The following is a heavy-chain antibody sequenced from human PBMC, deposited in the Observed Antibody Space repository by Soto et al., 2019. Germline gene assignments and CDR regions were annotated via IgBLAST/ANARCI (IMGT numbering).Heavy chain of an antibody. CDR1: GGSISSYY. J-gene: IGHJ1*01. CDR3: ARLDYDILTGYYFFQH. D-gene: IGHD3-9*01. CDR2: IYTSGST. V-gene: IGHV4-4*07. Sequence: SETLSLTCTVSGGSISSYYWSWIRRPAGKGLEWIGRIYTSGSTNYNPSLKSRVTMSVDTSKNQFSLKLSSVTAADTAVYYCARLDYDILTGYYFFQHWGQGTLVTVSS.